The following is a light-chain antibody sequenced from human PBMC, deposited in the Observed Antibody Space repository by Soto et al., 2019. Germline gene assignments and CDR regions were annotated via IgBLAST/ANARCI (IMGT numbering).Light chain of an antibody. Sequence: EIVLTQSPGTLSLSPGERATLSCRASQSVSSSYLAWYQQKPGQSPRLLIYRASTRATGIPDRFSGSGSGKEFTLTISSLQSEDFAVYYCQQYNNWPPWTFGQGTKVEIK. CDR2: RAS. V-gene: IGKV3D-15*01. CDR3: QQYNNWPPWT. J-gene: IGKJ1*01. CDR1: QSVSSSY.